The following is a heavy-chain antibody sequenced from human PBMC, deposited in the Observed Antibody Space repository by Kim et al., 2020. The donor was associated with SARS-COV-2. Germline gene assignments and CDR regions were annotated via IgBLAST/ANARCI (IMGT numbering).Heavy chain of an antibody. D-gene: IGHD3-22*01. J-gene: IGHJ3*02. Sequence: SETLSLICTVSGGSISSSSYYWGWIRQPPGKGLEWIGSIYYSGSTYYNPSLKSRVTISVDTSKNQFSLKLSSVTAADTAVYYCARGKWMIVVVIKVTDAFDIWGQGTMVTVSS. CDR1: GGSISSSSYY. CDR2: IYYSGST. CDR3: ARGKWMIVVVIKVTDAFDI. V-gene: IGHV4-39*07.